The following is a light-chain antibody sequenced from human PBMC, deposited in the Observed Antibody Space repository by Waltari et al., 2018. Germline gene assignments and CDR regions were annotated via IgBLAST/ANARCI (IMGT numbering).Light chain of an antibody. CDR1: QSVSNNF. Sequence: EIVLTQSPGTLSLSPGDRATLSCRASQSVSNNFLAWYQQRPGQTPRLLLYRASSRATGIPGRFSVSGSGTDFTLTITRLEPEDAAVYYCQQFHTSPRTFGGGTKVEVK. CDR3: QQFHTSPRT. CDR2: RAS. V-gene: IGKV3-20*01. J-gene: IGKJ4*01.